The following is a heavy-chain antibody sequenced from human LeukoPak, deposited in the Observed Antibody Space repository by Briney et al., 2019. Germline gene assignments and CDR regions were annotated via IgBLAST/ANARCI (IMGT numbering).Heavy chain of an antibody. CDR2: IYYSGST. J-gene: IGHJ4*02. CDR3: ARTYYYGSGSYYYFDY. CDR1: GVSISSYY. Sequence: SETLSLTCTVSGVSISSYYWSWIRQPPGKGLEWIGYIYYSGSTNYNPSLKSRVTISVDTSKNQFSLKLSSVTAADTAVYYCARTYYYGSGSYYYFDYWGQGTLVTVSS. D-gene: IGHD3-10*01. V-gene: IGHV4-59*01.